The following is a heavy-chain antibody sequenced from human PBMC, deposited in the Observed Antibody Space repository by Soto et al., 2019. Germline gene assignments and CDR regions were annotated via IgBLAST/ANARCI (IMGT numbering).Heavy chain of an antibody. CDR3: AHAYGGRSLS. V-gene: IGHV2-5*02. D-gene: IGHD1-26*01. CDR2: IYWDDSK. CDR1: GFSLTTDRVG. Sequence: QITLKESGPTLVKPTQTLTLTCTFSGFSLTTDRVGVGWIRQPPGEALEWLAVIYWDDSKTYRPSLESRLTIPKDTSKNPVALTMPNMDSLDTATYYCAHAYGGRSLSWGQGTLVTVSS. J-gene: IGHJ5*02.